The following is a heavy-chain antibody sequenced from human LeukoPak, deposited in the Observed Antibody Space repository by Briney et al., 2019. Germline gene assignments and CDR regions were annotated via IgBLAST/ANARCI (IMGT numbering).Heavy chain of an antibody. Sequence: TSETLSLTCTVSGGSISSSYWSWIRQPPGKGLEWIGYIYYSGSTNYNPSLKSRVTISVDTSKNQFSLKLSSVTAADTAVCYCARLRGSGWVIDYWGQGTLVTVSS. V-gene: IGHV4-59*08. CDR1: GGSISSSY. CDR2: IYYSGST. D-gene: IGHD6-19*01. J-gene: IGHJ4*02. CDR3: ARLRGSGWVIDY.